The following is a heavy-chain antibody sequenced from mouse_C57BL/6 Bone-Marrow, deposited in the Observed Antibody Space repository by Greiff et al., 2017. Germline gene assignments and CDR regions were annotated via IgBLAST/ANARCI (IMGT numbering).Heavy chain of an antibody. Sequence: QVQLQQSGAELARPGASVKLSCKASGYTFTSYGISWVKQRTGQGLEWIGEIYPRSANTYYNEKFKGKATLTADKSSSTAYMELRSLTSEDSAVYFCARGRYFYGSPWFAYWGQGTLVTVSA. CDR2: IYPRSANT. V-gene: IGHV1-81*01. J-gene: IGHJ3*01. D-gene: IGHD1-1*01. CDR1: GYTFTSYG. CDR3: ARGRYFYGSPWFAY.